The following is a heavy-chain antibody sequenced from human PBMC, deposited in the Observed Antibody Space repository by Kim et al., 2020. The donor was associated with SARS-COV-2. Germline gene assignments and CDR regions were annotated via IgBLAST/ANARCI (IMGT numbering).Heavy chain of an antibody. V-gene: IGHV7-4-1*02. J-gene: IGHJ3*02. D-gene: IGHD3-9*01. CDR2: INTNTGNP. CDR3: ARVRGAYDILTGYPIGAFDI. CDR1: GYTFTSYA. Sequence: ASVKVSCKASGYTFTSYAMNWVRQAPGQGLEWMGWINTNTGNPTYAQGFTGRFVFSLDTSVSTAYLQISSLKAEDTAVYYCARVRGAYDILTGYPIGAFDIWGQGTMVTVSS.